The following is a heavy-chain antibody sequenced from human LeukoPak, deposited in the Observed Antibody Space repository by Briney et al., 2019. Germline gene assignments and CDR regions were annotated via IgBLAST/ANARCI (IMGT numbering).Heavy chain of an antibody. J-gene: IGHJ4*02. D-gene: IGHD3-16*01. CDR3: AREETSTVWD. CDR2: IFYSGNT. Sequence: PSETLSLTCTVSGVSISNVNYHWGWIRQPPGKGLEWIGSIFYSGNTFYKPSLTSRVTISIDTSKNQFSLKLNSMTAADTVVYYCAREETSTVWDWGQGTLVTVSS. V-gene: IGHV4-39*07. CDR1: GVSISNVNYH.